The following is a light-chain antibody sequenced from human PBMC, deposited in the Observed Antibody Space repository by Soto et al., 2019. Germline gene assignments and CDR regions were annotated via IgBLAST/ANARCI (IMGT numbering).Light chain of an antibody. V-gene: IGLV2-14*01. CDR3: NSYTTTSTRV. CDR1: SSDVGGYNY. CDR2: DVS. J-gene: IGLJ2*01. Sequence: QSVLTQPASVSGSPGQSITIACTGTSSDVGGYNYVSWYQQHPGKAPKLMIYDVSNRPSGASDRFSGSKSGNTASLTISGLQAEDEADYYCNSYTTTSTRVFGGGTKVTVL.